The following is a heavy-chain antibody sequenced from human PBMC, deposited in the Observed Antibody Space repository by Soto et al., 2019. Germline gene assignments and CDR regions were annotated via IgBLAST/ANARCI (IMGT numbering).Heavy chain of an antibody. CDR3: ARDLGSDSSGYYYPHNWFDP. J-gene: IGHJ5*02. D-gene: IGHD3-22*01. CDR2: IIPIFGTA. Sequence: SVKVSCKASGGTFSSYAISWVRQAPGQGLEWMGGIIPIFGTANYAQKFQGRVTITADESTSTAYMELSSLRSEDTAVYYCARDLGSDSSGYYYPHNWFDPWGQGTLVTVSS. V-gene: IGHV1-69*13. CDR1: GGTFSSYA.